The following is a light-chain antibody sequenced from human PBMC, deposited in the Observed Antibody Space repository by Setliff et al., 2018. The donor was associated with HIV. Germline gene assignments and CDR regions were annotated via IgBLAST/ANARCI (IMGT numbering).Light chain of an antibody. J-gene: IGLJ1*01. Sequence: ALTQPASVSGSPGQSITISCTGTSSDVGGYDYVSWYQQHPGKAPKLMIYEVSNRPSGVSNRFSGSKSGNTASLTISGLQAEDEADYYRSSYTSSFTRVFGTGTKVTVL. CDR3: SSYTSSFTRV. CDR1: SSDVGGYDY. V-gene: IGLV2-14*01. CDR2: EVS.